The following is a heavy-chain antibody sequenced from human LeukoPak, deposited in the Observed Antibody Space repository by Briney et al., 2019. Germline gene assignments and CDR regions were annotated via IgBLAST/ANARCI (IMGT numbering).Heavy chain of an antibody. CDR2: IKEDGSLK. Sequence: GGSLRLSCAASGFTFSTYWMNWVRQAPGKGLEWVANIKEDGSLKRYVDSVKGRFTISRDNAKNSLYLQMNSLGAEDTAVYYCARGSVGLRFLEWFDYWGQGTLVTVSS. V-gene: IGHV3-7*01. D-gene: IGHD3-3*01. CDR1: GFTFSTYW. CDR3: ARGSVGLRFLEWFDY. J-gene: IGHJ4*02.